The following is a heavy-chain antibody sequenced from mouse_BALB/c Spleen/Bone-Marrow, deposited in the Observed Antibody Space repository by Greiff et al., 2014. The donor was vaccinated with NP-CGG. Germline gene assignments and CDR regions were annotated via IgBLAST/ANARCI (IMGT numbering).Heavy chain of an antibody. CDR3: ARGDWDEAMDY. Sequence: VQLHQSGGGLVKPGGSLKLSCAASGFTFSSYAMSWVRQTPEKRLEWVATINSGGSHTYYPDSVKGRFTISRDNAKNTLYLQMSSLRSEDTAMYYCARGDWDEAMDYWGQGTSVTVST. V-gene: IGHV5-9-3*01. D-gene: IGHD4-1*01. J-gene: IGHJ4*01. CDR2: INSGGSHT. CDR1: GFTFSSYA.